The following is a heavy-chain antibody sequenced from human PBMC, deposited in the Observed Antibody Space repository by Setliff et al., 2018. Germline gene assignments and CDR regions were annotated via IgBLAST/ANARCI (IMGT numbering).Heavy chain of an antibody. CDR3: ARSLVGATYSVYFDY. CDR1: GYSFSNFW. Sequence: PGESLKISCKGSGYSFSNFWIGWVRQMPGKGLEWMGIIYPGDSHTRYSPSFQXXXXMSXXXSXXXXXXXXXXXXXXXTXXYYCARSLVGATYSVYFDYWGQGALVTVSS. V-gene: IGHV5-51*01. CDR2: IYPGDSHT. D-gene: IGHD1-26*01. J-gene: IGHJ4*02.